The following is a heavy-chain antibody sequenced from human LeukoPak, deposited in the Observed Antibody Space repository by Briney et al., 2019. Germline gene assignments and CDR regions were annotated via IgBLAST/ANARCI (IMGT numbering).Heavy chain of an antibody. J-gene: IGHJ3*01. Sequence: GGSLRLSCAASGFIFNSYAMNWVRQAPGKGLEWVALISYDGSYNYYADSVKGRFTISRDNSKNMLYLQMNSLRADDTSVYYCARDVRSYYYGSGTLGDDAFDVWGQGTMVTVSS. V-gene: IGHV3-30-3*01. CDR1: GFIFNSYA. CDR2: ISYDGSYN. D-gene: IGHD3-10*01. CDR3: ARDVRSYYYGSGTLGDDAFDV.